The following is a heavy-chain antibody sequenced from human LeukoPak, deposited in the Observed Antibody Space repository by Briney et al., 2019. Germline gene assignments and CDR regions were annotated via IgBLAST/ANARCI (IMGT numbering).Heavy chain of an antibody. Sequence: SETLFLTCTVSGGSISSSSYYWGWIRQPPGKGLEWIGSIYYSGSTYYNPSLKSRVTISVDTSKNQFSLKLSSVTAADTAVYYCARVELRFLEWLLYEEYYFDYWGQGTLVTVSS. V-gene: IGHV4-39*07. CDR3: ARVELRFLEWLLYEEYYFDY. CDR2: IYYSGST. J-gene: IGHJ4*02. CDR1: GGSISSSSYY. D-gene: IGHD3-3*01.